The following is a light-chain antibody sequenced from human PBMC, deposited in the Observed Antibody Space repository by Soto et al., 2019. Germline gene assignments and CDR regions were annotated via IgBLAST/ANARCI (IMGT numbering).Light chain of an antibody. CDR2: GAS. CDR1: QSVSSN. V-gene: IGKV3-15*01. CDR3: QQYNNWPLT. J-gene: IGKJ3*01. Sequence: EIVMTQSPATLSVSPRERATLSCRASQSVSSNLAWYQQKRGQGPRLLIYGASTRATGIPARFSGSGSGTEFTLTISSLQSEDFAVYYCQQYNNWPLTFGPGTKVDIK.